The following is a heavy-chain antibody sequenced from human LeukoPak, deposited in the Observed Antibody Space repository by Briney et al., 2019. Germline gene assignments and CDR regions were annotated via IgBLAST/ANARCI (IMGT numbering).Heavy chain of an antibody. D-gene: IGHD3-3*01. Sequence: ASVKVSCKASGGTFSSYAISWVRQAPGQGLEWMGGIIPIFGTANYAQKFQGRVTITADESTSTAYMELSSLRSEDTAVYYCASDRGYYDFWSGYPPYYYYYGMDVWGQGTTVTVSS. V-gene: IGHV1-69*01. CDR1: GGTFSSYA. CDR3: ASDRGYYDFWSGYPPYYYYYGMDV. J-gene: IGHJ6*02. CDR2: IIPIFGTA.